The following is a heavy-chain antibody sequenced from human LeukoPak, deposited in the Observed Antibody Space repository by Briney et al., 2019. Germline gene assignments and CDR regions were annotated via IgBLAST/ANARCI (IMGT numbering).Heavy chain of an antibody. CDR2: IYTSGST. CDR1: GGSISSYY. V-gene: IGHV4-4*07. CDR3: ATKAYCGGDCSDWYFDL. Sequence: PSETLSLTCTVSGGSISSYYWSWIRQPAGKGLEWIGRIYTSGSTNYNPSLKSRVTMSVDTSKNQFSLKLSSVTATDTAVYYCATKAYCGGDCSDWYFDLWGRGTLVTVSS. D-gene: IGHD2-21*01. J-gene: IGHJ2*01.